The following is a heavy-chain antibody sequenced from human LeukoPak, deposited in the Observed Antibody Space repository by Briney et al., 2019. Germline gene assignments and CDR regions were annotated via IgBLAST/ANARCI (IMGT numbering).Heavy chain of an antibody. CDR1: GFTVSSNY. D-gene: IGHD3-22*01. CDR3: ARDNVYYYDSSGYAFDI. Sequence: GGSLRLSCAASGFTVSSNYMCWVRQAPGKGLEWVSVIYSGGSTYYADSVKGRFTISRDNSKNTLYLQMNSLRAEDTAVYYCARDNVYYYDSSGYAFDIWGQGTMVTVSS. J-gene: IGHJ3*02. V-gene: IGHV3-53*01. CDR2: IYSGGST.